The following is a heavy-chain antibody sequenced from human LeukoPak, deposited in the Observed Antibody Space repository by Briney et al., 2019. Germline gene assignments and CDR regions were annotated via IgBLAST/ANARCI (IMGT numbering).Heavy chain of an antibody. CDR3: ERGLVVGEIDY. CDR2: INHNGNT. J-gene: IGHJ4*02. CDR1: GGSFSSYY. Sequence: SETLSLTCAVYGGSFSSYYWNWIRQPPGKGLEWIGEINHNGNTNYNPSLKCRVTTSVDASKNQFSLKLSAVTAADSALDYWERGLVVGEIDYWGQGTLVTVSS. V-gene: IGHV4-34*01. D-gene: IGHD3-16*01.